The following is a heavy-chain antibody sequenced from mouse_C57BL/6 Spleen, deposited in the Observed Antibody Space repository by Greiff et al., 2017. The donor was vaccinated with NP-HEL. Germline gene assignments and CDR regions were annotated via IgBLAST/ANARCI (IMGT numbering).Heavy chain of an antibody. J-gene: IGHJ3*01. V-gene: IGHV5-16*01. CDR2: INFDGSST. CDR3: ARGGAWFAY. CDR1: GFTFSDYY. Sequence: EVNVVESEGGLVQPGSSMKLSCTASGFTFSDYYMAWVRQVPEKGLEWVANINFDGSSTYYLDSLKSRFIISRDNTKNILYLQMNSLKSEDTATYYCARGGAWFAYWGQGTLVTVSA.